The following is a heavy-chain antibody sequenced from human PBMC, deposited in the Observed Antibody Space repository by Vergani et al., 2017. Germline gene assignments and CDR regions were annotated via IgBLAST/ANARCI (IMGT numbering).Heavy chain of an antibody. D-gene: IGHD4-23*01. Sequence: QVQLVESGGGVVQPGRSLRLSCAASGFTFSSYGMHWVRQAPGKGLEWVAVISYDGSNKYYADSVKGRFTISRDNSKNTLYLQMNSLRAEDTAVYYCAREGNEGDDYGGNSVDYWGQGTLVTVSS. CDR1: GFTFSSYG. J-gene: IGHJ4*02. V-gene: IGHV3-30*03. CDR2: ISYDGSNK. CDR3: AREGNEGDDYGGNSVDY.